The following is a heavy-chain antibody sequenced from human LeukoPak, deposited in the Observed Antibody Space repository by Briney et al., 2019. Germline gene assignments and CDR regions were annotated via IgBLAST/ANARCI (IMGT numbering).Heavy chain of an antibody. CDR1: GFTFNTYA. J-gene: IGHJ4*02. V-gene: IGHV3-23*01. D-gene: IGHD1-26*01. CDR3: ARQRSGSNWDC. Sequence: GGSLRPSCAASGFTFNTYAMWWVRQAPGKGLEWVSSISVSGATTYYADSVKGRFTISRDNSKNTLYLQMNSLRVDDAAVYYCARQRSGSNWDCWGQGTLVTVSS. CDR2: ISVSGATT.